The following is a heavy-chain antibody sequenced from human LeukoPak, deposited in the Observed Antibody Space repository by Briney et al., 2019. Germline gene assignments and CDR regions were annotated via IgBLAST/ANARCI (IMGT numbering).Heavy chain of an antibody. V-gene: IGHV3-30*18. CDR3: AKGATIFGVVIGY. CDR2: ISYDGSNK. D-gene: IGHD3-3*01. CDR1: GFTFSSYG. J-gene: IGHJ4*02. Sequence: GGSLRLSCAASGFTFSSYGMHWVRQAPGKGLEWVAVISYDGSNKYYADSVKGRFTISRDNSKNTLYLQMNSLRAEDTAVYYCAKGATIFGVVIGYWGQGTLVTVSS.